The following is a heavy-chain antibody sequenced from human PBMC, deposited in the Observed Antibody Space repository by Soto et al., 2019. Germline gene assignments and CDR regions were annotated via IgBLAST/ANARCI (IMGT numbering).Heavy chain of an antibody. D-gene: IGHD3-10*01. J-gene: IGHJ4*02. CDR2: VNPIVSMS. CDR3: ASSYGSGYRAFDY. Sequence: QVQLVQSGAEVKRPGSSVKVSCKASGDTFNFYSINWVRQAPGLGLEWMGRVNPIVSMSNYAQKFQGRVTWTADKSTSTSYMKLSSLRSEATAIYYRASSYGSGYRAFDYWGQGALVTGSS. V-gene: IGHV1-69*02. CDR1: GDTFNFYS.